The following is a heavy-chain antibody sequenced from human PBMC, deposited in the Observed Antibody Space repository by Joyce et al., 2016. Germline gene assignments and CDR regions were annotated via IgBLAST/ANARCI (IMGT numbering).Heavy chain of an antibody. CDR3: ASDLLTGYSHFDY. D-gene: IGHD3-9*01. J-gene: IGHJ4*02. CDR1: GGPISSGDYY. Sequence: QVQLQESGPGLVKPSQTLSLTCTVSGGPISSGDYYWSWIRQSPGKGLEWIGYIHDSGSTSYNPSLKSRLTISVDTSKNQFSLKLSSVTAADTAVYYCASDLLTGYSHFDYWGQGTLVIVSS. CDR2: IHDSGST. V-gene: IGHV4-30-4*01.